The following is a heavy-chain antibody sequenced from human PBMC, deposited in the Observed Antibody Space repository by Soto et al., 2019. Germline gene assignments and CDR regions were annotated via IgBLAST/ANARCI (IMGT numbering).Heavy chain of an antibody. J-gene: IGHJ6*02. V-gene: IGHV4-34*01. Sequence: KASDTLSLTCALYGGSFSCYYWRPARPPPGKGMEWIGEINHSGNNNYNQALKSRVTVSVDTSKDQFSLKLSSGTAADTAVYYCARGRCNSTSCSNYGMDVWGPGTAVTVSS. CDR2: INHSGNN. CDR3: ARGRCNSTSCSNYGMDV. D-gene: IGHD2-2*01. CDR1: GGSFSCYY.